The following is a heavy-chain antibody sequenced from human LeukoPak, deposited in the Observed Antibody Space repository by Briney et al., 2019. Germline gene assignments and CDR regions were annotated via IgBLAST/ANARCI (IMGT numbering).Heavy chain of an antibody. CDR3: ARGRSSSWYDAFDI. V-gene: IGHV4-59*10. Sequence: SETLSLTCAVYGGSFSGYYWSWIRQPAGKGLEWIGRIHTSGSTNYNPSLKSRVTMSVDTSKNQFSLKLSSVTAADTAVYYCARGRSSSWYDAFDIWGRGTMVTVSS. CDR1: GGSFSGYY. CDR2: IHTSGST. J-gene: IGHJ3*02. D-gene: IGHD6-13*01.